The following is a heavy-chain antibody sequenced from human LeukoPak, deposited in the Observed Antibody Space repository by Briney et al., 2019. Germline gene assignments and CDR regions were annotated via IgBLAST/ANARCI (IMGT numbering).Heavy chain of an antibody. J-gene: IGHJ6*03. V-gene: IGHV5-51*01. CDR3: ARVTYYYDGSGSLYYYYMDV. Sequence: GESLKISCKGSGYSFTSYWIGWVRQMPGKGLEWMGIIYPGDSDTRYSPSFQGQVTISADKSISTAYLQWSSLKASDTAMYYCARVTYYYDGSGSLYYYYMDVWGKGTTVTVSS. D-gene: IGHD3-22*01. CDR2: IYPGDSDT. CDR1: GYSFTSYW.